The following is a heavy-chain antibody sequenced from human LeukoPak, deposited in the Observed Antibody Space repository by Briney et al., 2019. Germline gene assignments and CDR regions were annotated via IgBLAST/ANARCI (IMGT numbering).Heavy chain of an antibody. V-gene: IGHV4-59*08. CDR3: ARHKHRSYGSGIDWFDP. CDR1: GGSSSSYY. CDR2: IYYSGST. Sequence: SETLSLTSTVSGGSSSSYYWSWIRQPPEKGLEWIGYIYYSGSTNYNPSLKSRVTISVDTSKNQFSLKLSSVTAADTAVYYCARHKHRSYGSGIDWFDPWGQGTLVTVSS. D-gene: IGHD3-10*01. J-gene: IGHJ5*02.